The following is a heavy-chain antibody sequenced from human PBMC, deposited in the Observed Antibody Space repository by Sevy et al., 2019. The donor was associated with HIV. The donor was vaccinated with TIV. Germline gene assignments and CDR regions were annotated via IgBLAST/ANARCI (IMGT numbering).Heavy chain of an antibody. J-gene: IGHJ4*02. CDR2: IWYDGSKI. D-gene: IGHD5-12*01. V-gene: IGHV3-33*06. Sequence: GGSLRLSCAASGFTFSNYAMNWVRQAPGKGLAWVALIWYDGSKIFYADSVKGRFTISRDNSESTLYLQMNSLRAEDTALYHCAKSGPNSGYDYYFDYWGQGTLVTVSS. CDR3: AKSGPNSGYDYYFDY. CDR1: GFTFSNYA.